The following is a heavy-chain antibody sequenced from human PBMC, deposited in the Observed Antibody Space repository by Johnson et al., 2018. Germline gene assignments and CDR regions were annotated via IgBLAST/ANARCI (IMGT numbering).Heavy chain of an antibody. CDR3: AKAGMPATDIRAFDI. CDR1: GFTFSSYA. V-gene: IGHV3-30*18. Sequence: QVELGQAGGGVVQPGRSLRLSCAGSGFTFSSYAMHWVRQAPGKGLAWVAVISYEGNKKYHADSVKGLFTISRANSKNTLYLQMNSLRVEDTAVYDCAKAGMPATDIRAFDIWGLGTMVTVSS. CDR2: ISYEGNKK. J-gene: IGHJ3*02. D-gene: IGHD6-13*01.